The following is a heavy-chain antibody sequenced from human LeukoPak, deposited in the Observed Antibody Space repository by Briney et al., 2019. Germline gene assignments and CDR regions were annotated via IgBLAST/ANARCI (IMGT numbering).Heavy chain of an antibody. Sequence: ASVKVSCKASGYTFTSYDINWVRQATGQGLEWMGWMNPNSGNTGYAQEFKGRATITRNTSISTAYMELSHLRFEDTAVYFCARSSELRRIDYWGQGTLVTVSS. CDR3: ARSSELRRIDY. D-gene: IGHD1-7*01. CDR1: GYTFTSYD. CDR2: MNPNSGNT. V-gene: IGHV1-8*01. J-gene: IGHJ4*02.